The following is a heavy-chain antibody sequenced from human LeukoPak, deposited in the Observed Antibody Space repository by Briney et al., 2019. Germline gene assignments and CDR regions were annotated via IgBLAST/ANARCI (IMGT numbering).Heavy chain of an antibody. CDR2: IYYSGST. J-gene: IGHJ6*02. D-gene: IGHD1-14*01. V-gene: IGHV4-39*01. Sequence: SETLSLTCTVSGGSITSSTYYWGWIRQPPGEGLEWIGSIYYSGSTYYNPSLMSRVTISVDTSKNQFSLKLSSVTAADTAVYYCARLPTGTMDVWGQGTTVTVSS. CDR3: ARLPTGTMDV. CDR1: GGSITSSTYY.